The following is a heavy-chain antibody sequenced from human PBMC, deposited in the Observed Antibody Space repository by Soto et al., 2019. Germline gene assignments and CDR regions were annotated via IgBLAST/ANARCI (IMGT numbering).Heavy chain of an antibody. Sequence: QVQLQESGPGLVKPSGTLSLTCAVSGGSISSSNWWSWFRQPPGTGLQWIGEIYHSGSTNYITSPRGRFTISVDKSRNQFSLELSSVTASDTAVYYCARRWGEGRVDYWGQGTLVTVSS. CDR1: GGSISSSNW. V-gene: IGHV4-4*02. CDR3: ARRWGEGRVDY. D-gene: IGHD3-10*01. CDR2: IYHSGST. J-gene: IGHJ4*02.